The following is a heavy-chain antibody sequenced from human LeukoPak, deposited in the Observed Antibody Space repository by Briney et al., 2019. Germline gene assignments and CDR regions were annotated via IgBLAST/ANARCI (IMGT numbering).Heavy chain of an antibody. Sequence: SETLSLTCTVSGGSISNYYWSWIRQPAGKGLEWIGRIYTSGNTNYNPSLKSRVTISVDTSKNQFSLKLSSVTAADTAVYYCAREAAHMTPGWFDPWGQGTLVTVSS. CDR1: GGSISNYY. CDR2: IYTSGNT. D-gene: IGHD4-17*01. J-gene: IGHJ5*02. V-gene: IGHV4-4*07. CDR3: AREAAHMTPGWFDP.